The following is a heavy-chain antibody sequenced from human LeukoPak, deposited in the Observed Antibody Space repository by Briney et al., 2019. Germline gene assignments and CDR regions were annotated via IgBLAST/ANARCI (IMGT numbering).Heavy chain of an antibody. CDR2: ISAYNGNT. J-gene: IGHJ3*02. CDR1: GYTFTGYY. CDR3: ASPVGFKYGSDDFAI. Sequence: ASVKVSCKASGYTFTGYYMHWVRQAPGQGLEWMGWISAYNGNTNYAQKLQGRVTITTDESTSTAYMELSSLGSEDTAVYYCASPVGFKYGSDDFAIWGQGTLVTVSS. D-gene: IGHD3-10*01. V-gene: IGHV1-18*04.